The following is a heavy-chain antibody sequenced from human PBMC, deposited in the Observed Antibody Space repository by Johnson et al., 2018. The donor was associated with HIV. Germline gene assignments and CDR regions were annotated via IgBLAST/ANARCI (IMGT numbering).Heavy chain of an antibody. CDR2: IYSKTNGGTT. Sequence: VQLMESGGGLVKPGGSLRLSCAASGFTFTNAWMSWVRQAPGKGPEWVGRIYSKTNGGTTEYAAPVKGRFTISRDDSKNTLYLQMNSLKSEDTAVYYCTRVQVGRNYGGKYHIWGQGTMVTVSS. J-gene: IGHJ3*02. D-gene: IGHD1-7*01. V-gene: IGHV3-15*01. CDR3: TRVQVGRNYGGKYHI. CDR1: GFTFTNAW.